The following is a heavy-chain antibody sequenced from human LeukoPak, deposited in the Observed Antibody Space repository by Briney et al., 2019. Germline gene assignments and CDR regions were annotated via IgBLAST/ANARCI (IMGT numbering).Heavy chain of an antibody. CDR1: GFTFSVYY. V-gene: IGHV3-11*01. D-gene: IGHD6-13*01. J-gene: IGHJ6*02. CDR2: ISSSGSTI. CDR3: ARDRGIAAAGKPDKYYYYGMDV. Sequence: PGGSLRLSCAASGFTFSVYYMSWIRQAPGKGLEWVSYISSSGSTIYYADSVKGRFTISRDNAKNSLYLQMNSLRAEDTAVYYCARDRGIAAAGKPDKYYYYGMDVWGQGTTVTVSS.